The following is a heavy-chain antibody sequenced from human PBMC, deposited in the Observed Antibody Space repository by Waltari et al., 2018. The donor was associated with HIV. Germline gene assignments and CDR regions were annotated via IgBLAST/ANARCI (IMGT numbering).Heavy chain of an antibody. Sequence: VQLVQSGAQVKEPGDSVKVSCRASGYNFNSFYLHWVRQAPGQGLQWVGFINPFSGGTNYAQRFRGRVTLTRDTSIETSFMEVTGLGSDDTAVYYCAKTYYGPTSYYNVGAFDVWGQGTMVSVSS. CDR1: GYNFNSFY. CDR2: INPFSGGT. CDR3: AKTYYGPTSYYNVGAFDV. V-gene: IGHV1-2*02. D-gene: IGHD3-10*01. J-gene: IGHJ3*01.